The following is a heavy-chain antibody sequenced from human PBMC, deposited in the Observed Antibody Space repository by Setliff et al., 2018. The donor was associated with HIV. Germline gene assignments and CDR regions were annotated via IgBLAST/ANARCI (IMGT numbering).Heavy chain of an antibody. CDR1: GITFSNAW. Sequence: PGGSLGLSCAASGITFSNAWMSWVRQAPGKGLEWVGRIKSKTDGGTTDYAAPVKGRFTMSRDESKNTLYLHMNSLKIEDTGVYYCTTTTGNSYGSFDYWGQGTLVTVS. J-gene: IGHJ4*02. D-gene: IGHD5-18*01. CDR2: IKSKTDGGTT. V-gene: IGHV3-15*01. CDR3: TTTTGNSYGSFDY.